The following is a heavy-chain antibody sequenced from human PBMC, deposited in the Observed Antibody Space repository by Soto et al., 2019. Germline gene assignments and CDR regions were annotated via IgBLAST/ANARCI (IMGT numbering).Heavy chain of an antibody. CDR2: INPNSGNI. CDR1: GVTFTTYD. V-gene: IGHV1-8*01. J-gene: IGHJ4*02. D-gene: IGHD3-10*01. Sequence: ASVEVSCKASGVTFTTYDINWVRQATGHGLEWMGWINPNSGNIGYAQRFQGRVTMTRDTAIRTAYMEVSSLRSDDTAVYYCARGRASGSYYLLDYWGQGTLVTVSS. CDR3: ARGRASGSYYLLDY.